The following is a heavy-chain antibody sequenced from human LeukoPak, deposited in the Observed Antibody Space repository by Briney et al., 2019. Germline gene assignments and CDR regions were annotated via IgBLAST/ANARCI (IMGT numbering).Heavy chain of an antibody. CDR3: ARDRNRLRYFDWGLRFDP. D-gene: IGHD3-9*01. Sequence: ASVKVSCKASGYIFTSYAMNWVRQAPGQGLEWMGWINTNTGNPTYAQGFTGRFVFSLDTSVSTAYLQISSLKAEDTAVYHCARDRNRLRYFDWGLRFDPWGQGTLVTVSS. CDR2: INTNTGNP. CDR1: GYIFTSYA. J-gene: IGHJ5*02. V-gene: IGHV7-4-1*02.